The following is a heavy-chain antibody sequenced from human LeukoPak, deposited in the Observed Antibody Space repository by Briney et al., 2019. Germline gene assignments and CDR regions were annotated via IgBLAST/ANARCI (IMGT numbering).Heavy chain of an antibody. D-gene: IGHD3-10*01. CDR2: TNPNSGNT. CDR3: ARGHASDYGSGGYLGYYYGMDV. V-gene: IGHV1-8*01. J-gene: IGHJ6*02. Sequence: GASVKVSCKASGYIFTSFDINWVRQATGQGLEWMGWTNPNSGNTAYAQKFQGRVTMTRDTSMSTAYMELSSLRSEDTAMYYCARGHASDYGSGGYLGYYYGMDVWGQGTTVSVSS. CDR1: GYIFTSFD.